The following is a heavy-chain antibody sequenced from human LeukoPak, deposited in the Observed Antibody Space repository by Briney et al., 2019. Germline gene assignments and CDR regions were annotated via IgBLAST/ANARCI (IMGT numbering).Heavy chain of an antibody. CDR1: GFTFSSYG. V-gene: IGHV3-30*02. D-gene: IGHD3-3*01. Sequence: GGSLRLSCAASGFTFSSYGMHWVRQAPGKGLEWVAFIRYDGSNKYYADSVKGRFTISRDNSKNTLYLQMNSLRAEDTAVYYCARVGYDFWSGPRVVDVWGKGTTVTVSS. CDR3: ARVGYDFWSGPRVVDV. J-gene: IGHJ6*04. CDR2: IRYDGSNK.